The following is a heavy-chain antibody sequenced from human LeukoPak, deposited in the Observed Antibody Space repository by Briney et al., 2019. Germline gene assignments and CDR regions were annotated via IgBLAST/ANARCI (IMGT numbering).Heavy chain of an antibody. CDR3: ARAVSAAGTYYYYYMDV. J-gene: IGHJ6*03. Sequence: PGGSLRLSCAASGFTFSSYAMSWVRQAPGKGLEWVSAISGSGGSTYYADSVKGRFTISRDNSKNTLYLQMNSLRAEDTAVYYCARAVSAAGTYYYYYMDVWGKGTTVTVSS. V-gene: IGHV3-23*01. CDR2: ISGSGGST. D-gene: IGHD6-13*01. CDR1: GFTFSSYA.